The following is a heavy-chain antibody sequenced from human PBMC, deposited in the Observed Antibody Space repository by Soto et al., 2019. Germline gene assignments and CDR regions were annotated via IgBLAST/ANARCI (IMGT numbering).Heavy chain of an antibody. CDR3: TTGLAGN. J-gene: IGHJ4*02. Sequence: EVQLVESGGGLVKPGGSLRLSCAASGFTFSNAWMSWVRHAPGKGLEWVGRIKSKTDGGTADYAAPVKGRFTISRDDSEATLHLQMNSLKTEDTDVYYCTTGLAGNWGQGTLVTVSS. D-gene: IGHD6-13*01. V-gene: IGHV3-15*01. CDR2: IKSKTDGGTA. CDR1: GFTFSNAW.